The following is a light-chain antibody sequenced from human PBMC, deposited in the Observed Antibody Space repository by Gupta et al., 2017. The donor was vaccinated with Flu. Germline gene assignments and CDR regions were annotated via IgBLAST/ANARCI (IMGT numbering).Light chain of an antibody. CDR3: NSRDSSGNHWV. J-gene: IGLJ3*02. CDR1: SLRSYY. Sequence: SELTQDPAVSVALGQTVTITCQGDSLRSYYASWYQQKPGQAPVLVIYGKNNRPSGIPDRFSGSSSGNTASLTITGAQAEDEADYYCNSRDSSGNHWVFGGGTKLTVL. CDR2: GKN. V-gene: IGLV3-19*01.